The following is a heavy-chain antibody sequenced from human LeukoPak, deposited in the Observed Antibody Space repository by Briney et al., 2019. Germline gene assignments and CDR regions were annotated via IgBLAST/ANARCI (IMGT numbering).Heavy chain of an antibody. Sequence: PSETLSLTCAVYGGSFSGYYWSWIRQPPGKGLEWIGYIYYSGSTNYNPSLKSRVTISVDTSKNQFSLKLSSVTAADTAVYYCASIAAAGNDLTFDYWGQGTLVTVSS. CDR3: ASIAAAGNDLTFDY. CDR1: GGSFSGYY. J-gene: IGHJ4*02. D-gene: IGHD6-13*01. CDR2: IYYSGST. V-gene: IGHV4-59*01.